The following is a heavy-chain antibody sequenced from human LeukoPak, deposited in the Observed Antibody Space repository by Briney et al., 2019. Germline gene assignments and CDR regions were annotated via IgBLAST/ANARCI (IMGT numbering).Heavy chain of an antibody. V-gene: IGHV3-30*02. CDR3: ARGASRADY. CDR1: GFTFSNYG. Sequence: GGSLRLSCAASGFTFSNYGMHWVRQAPGKGLEWVAFIRYDGSNRYYADSAKGRFTLSRDNSKNTLYLQMNSLRAEDTAVYYCARGASRADYWGQGTLVTVSS. J-gene: IGHJ4*02. CDR2: IRYDGSNR.